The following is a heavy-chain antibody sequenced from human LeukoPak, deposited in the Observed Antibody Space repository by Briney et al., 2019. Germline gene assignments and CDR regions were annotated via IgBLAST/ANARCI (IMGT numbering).Heavy chain of an antibody. CDR1: GFTFSSYA. CDR3: AGGGGYCSSTSCYPNWFDP. V-gene: IGHV3-30*04. CDR2: ISYDGSNK. D-gene: IGHD2-2*01. J-gene: IGHJ5*02. Sequence: GGSLRLSCAASGFTFSSYAMHWVRQAPGKGLEWVAVISYDGSNKYYADSVKGRFTISRDNSKNTLYLQMNSLRAEDTAVYYWAGGGGYCSSTSCYPNWFDPWGQGTLVTVSS.